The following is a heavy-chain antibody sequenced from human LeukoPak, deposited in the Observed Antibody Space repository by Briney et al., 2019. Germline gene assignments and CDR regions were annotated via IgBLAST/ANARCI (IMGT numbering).Heavy chain of an antibody. D-gene: IGHD3-22*01. J-gene: IGHJ4*02. CDR2: IIYSGTT. Sequence: SETLSLTCTVSGGSIYSSTYYWGWIRQPPGTGLERIGSIIYSGTTYYNPSLKSRVPMSVDTSKNQFSLKLCSVTAANPAVYYCARHYYDSSGSYWGYYFDSWGQGTLVTVSS. CDR1: GGSIYSSTYY. CDR3: ARHYYDSSGSYWGYYFDS. V-gene: IGHV4-39*01.